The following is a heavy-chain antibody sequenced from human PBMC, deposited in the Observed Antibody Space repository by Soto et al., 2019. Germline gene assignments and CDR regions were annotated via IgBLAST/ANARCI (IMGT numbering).Heavy chain of an antibody. J-gene: IGHJ6*02. D-gene: IGHD1-1*01. V-gene: IGHV1-69*06. Sequence: GASVKVSCKASGGTFSSYAISWVRQAPGQGLEWMGGIIPIFGTANYAQKFQGRVTITADKSTSTAYMELSSLRSEDTAVYYCARDRDWNLENYYYGIDVWGQGTTVTVSS. CDR1: GGTFSSYA. CDR3: ARDRDWNLENYYYGIDV. CDR2: IIPIFGTA.